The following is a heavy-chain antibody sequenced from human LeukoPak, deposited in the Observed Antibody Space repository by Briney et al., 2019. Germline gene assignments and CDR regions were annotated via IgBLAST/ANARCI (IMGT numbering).Heavy chain of an antibody. Sequence: ASVKVSCKASGYTFTGYCMHWVRQAPGQGLEWMGWINPNSGGTNYAQKFQGRVTMTRDTSISTAYMELSRLRSDDTAVYYCARARAERYDSSSYYSYWGQGTLVTVSS. CDR2: INPNSGGT. J-gene: IGHJ4*02. CDR1: GYTFTGYC. V-gene: IGHV1-2*02. CDR3: ARARAERYDSSSYYSY. D-gene: IGHD3-22*01.